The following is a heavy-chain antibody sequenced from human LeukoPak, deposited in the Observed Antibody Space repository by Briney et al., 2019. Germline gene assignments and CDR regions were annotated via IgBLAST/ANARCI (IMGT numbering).Heavy chain of an antibody. D-gene: IGHD6-13*01. CDR1: GYTFTNYG. CDR2: ISAYNGNT. Sequence: ASVKVSCKASGYTFTNYGISWVRQAPGQGLEWMGWISAYNGNTNYAQKLQGRVTMTTDTSTSTAYMELRSLRSDDTAVYYCARGSSSWSYYYYGMDVWGQGTTVTVSS. V-gene: IGHV1-18*01. CDR3: ARGSSSWSYYYYGMDV. J-gene: IGHJ6*02.